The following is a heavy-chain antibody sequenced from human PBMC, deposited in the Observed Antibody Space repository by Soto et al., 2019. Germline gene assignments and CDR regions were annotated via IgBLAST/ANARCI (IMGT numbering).Heavy chain of an antibody. Sequence: QVQLVQSGAEVKKPGASVKVSCKASGYTFTSYDINWVRQANGQGLEWMGWMNPNSGHTGYAQKCQGRVTMTRNTSISTAYMELSSLRSEDTAVYYCAIGITIFGVVPGWGQGTLVTVSS. CDR3: AIGITIFGVVPG. J-gene: IGHJ4*02. V-gene: IGHV1-8*01. CDR2: MNPNSGHT. D-gene: IGHD3-3*01. CDR1: GYTFTSYD.